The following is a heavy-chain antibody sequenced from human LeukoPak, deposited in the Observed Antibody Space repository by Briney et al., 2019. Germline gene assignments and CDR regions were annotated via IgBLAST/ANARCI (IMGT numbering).Heavy chain of an antibody. CDR3: ARDLGGYRHYYDSRYYREYFDY. V-gene: IGHV1-46*01. Sequence: ASVKVSCKASGYTFSTYYMHWVRQAPGQGPGWMGMINPSDGITSNAQKFQGRVTMTRDTSTSTVYMELTSLRSEDTAVYYCARDLGGYRHYYDSRYYREYFDYWGQGTLVTVSS. J-gene: IGHJ4*02. CDR1: GYTFSTYY. D-gene: IGHD3-22*01. CDR2: INPSDGIT.